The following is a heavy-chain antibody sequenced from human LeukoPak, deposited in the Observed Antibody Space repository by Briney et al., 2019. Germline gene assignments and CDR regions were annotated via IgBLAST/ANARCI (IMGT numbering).Heavy chain of an antibody. Sequence: KPSETLSLTCTVSGGSISSYYWGWIRQAPGKGLEWVSYISSSGSTIYYADSVKGRFTISRDNAKNSLYLQMNSLRAEDTAVYYCARQTYYYDSSGYYPIHYYYYYMDVWGKGTTVTVSS. CDR1: GGSISSYY. D-gene: IGHD3-22*01. CDR3: ARQTYYYDSSGYYPIHYYYYYMDV. V-gene: IGHV3-11*04. CDR2: ISSSGSTI. J-gene: IGHJ6*03.